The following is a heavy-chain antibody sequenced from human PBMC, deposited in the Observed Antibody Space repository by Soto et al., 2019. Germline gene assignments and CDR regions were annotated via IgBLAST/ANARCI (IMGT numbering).Heavy chain of an antibody. J-gene: IGHJ6*03. CDR3: STVLPKPRSFQYYCYYYVDA. V-gene: IGHV1-24*01. Sequence: ASVKVSCKVSGYTLSELSMHWVRQAPGKGLEWMGGFDPEDGETSYAQKFQGRVPMTVDTSTDTSYMELSSLRSEYTAVYYCSTVLPKPRSFQYYCYYYVDAWGKGTTVTLTS. CDR2: FDPEDGET. CDR1: GYTLSELS.